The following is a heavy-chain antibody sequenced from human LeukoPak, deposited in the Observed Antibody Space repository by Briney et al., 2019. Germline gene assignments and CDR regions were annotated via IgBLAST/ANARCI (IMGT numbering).Heavy chain of an antibody. J-gene: IGHJ3*01. CDR1: GFTFSTYG. CDR3: VRGWGSNVYASAFDV. Sequence: PXXSLRLSCAASGFTFSTYGMHWVRQAPGKGLEWVTVIWHDGSHKDYADSVKGRFTISRDNSKNTLYLQMNDLRAEDTAVYFCVRGWGSNVYASAFDVWGQGTMVTVSS. V-gene: IGHV3-33*01. D-gene: IGHD3-16*01. CDR2: IWHDGSHK.